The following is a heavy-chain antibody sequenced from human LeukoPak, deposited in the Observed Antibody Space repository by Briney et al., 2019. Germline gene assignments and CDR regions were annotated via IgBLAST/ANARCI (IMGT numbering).Heavy chain of an antibody. V-gene: IGHV4-39*07. D-gene: IGHD3-3*01. CDR1: GGSISSSSYY. Sequence: SETLSLTCTVSGGSISSSSYYWGWIRQPPGKGLEWIGSIYYSGSTYYNPSLKSRVTISVDTSKNQFSLKLSSVTAADTAVYYCASYRGMYYDFWSGYYNRFDPWGQGTLVTVSS. J-gene: IGHJ5*02. CDR3: ASYRGMYYDFWSGYYNRFDP. CDR2: IYYSGST.